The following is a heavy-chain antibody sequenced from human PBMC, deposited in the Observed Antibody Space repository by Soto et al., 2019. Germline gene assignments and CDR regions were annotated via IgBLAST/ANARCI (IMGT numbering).Heavy chain of an antibody. J-gene: IGHJ4*02. V-gene: IGHV3-30*03. Sequence: HPGGSLRLSCAASGFNFGVFGMHWVRQAPGKGLEWLSVLSYEGSEDYYADSVRGRFTISRDNSKNTLFLQMDSLRVDYTGVYYCALTRRSSLLEVAGPGFEYWGQGTLVTVSS. D-gene: IGHD6-19*01. CDR2: LSYEGSED. CDR1: GFNFGVFG. CDR3: ALTRRSSLLEVAGPGFEY.